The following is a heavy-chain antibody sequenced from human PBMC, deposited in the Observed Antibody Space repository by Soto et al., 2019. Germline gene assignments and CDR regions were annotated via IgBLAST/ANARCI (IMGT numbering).Heavy chain of an antibody. Sequence: GSGPTLVNPTQTLTLTCTFSGFSLSTSGMCVSWIRQPPGKALEWLALIDWDDDKYYSTSLKTRLTISKDTSKNQVVLTMTNMDPVDTATYSCAWRRAVAGRARYYGRDVWGQGTRVTVSS. V-gene: IGHV2-70*01. J-gene: IGHJ6*02. D-gene: IGHD1-26*01. CDR3: AWRRAVAGRARYYGRDV. CDR1: GFSLSTSGMC. CDR2: IDWDDDK.